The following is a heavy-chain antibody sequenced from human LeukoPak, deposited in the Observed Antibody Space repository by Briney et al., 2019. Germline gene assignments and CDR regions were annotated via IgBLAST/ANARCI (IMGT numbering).Heavy chain of an antibody. CDR1: GFTFTSSA. J-gene: IGHJ4*02. CDR2: IVVGSGNT. CDR3: AADQMVRGVSYFDY. D-gene: IGHD3-10*01. V-gene: IGHV1-58*01. Sequence: GASVKVSCKASGFTFTSSAVQWVRQARGQRLEWIGWIVVGSGNTNYAQKFQERVTITRDMSTSTAYMELSSLRSEDTAVYYCAADQMVRGVSYFDYWGQGTLVTVSS.